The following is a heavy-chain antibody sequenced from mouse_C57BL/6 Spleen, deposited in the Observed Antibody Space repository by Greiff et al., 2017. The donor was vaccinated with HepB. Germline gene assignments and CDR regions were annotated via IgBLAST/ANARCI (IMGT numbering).Heavy chain of an antibody. D-gene: IGHD2-10*01. Sequence: EESGPGLVKPSQSLSLTCSVTGYSITSGYYWNWIRQFPGNKLEWMGYISYDGSNNYNPSLKNRISITRDTSKNQFFLKLNSVTTEDTATYYCATYYGNYAWFAYWGQGTLVTVST. CDR2: ISYDGSN. V-gene: IGHV3-6*01. CDR3: ATYYGNYAWFAY. CDR1: GYSITSGYY. J-gene: IGHJ3*01.